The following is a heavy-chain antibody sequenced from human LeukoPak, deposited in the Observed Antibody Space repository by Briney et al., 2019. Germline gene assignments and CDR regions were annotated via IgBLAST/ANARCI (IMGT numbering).Heavy chain of an antibody. J-gene: IGHJ4*02. CDR1: GGSISSYY. CDR3: ARRGSGRSFDY. Sequence: SETLSLTCTVSGGSISSYYWSWIRQPPGKGLEWIGYICYSGSTNYNPSLKSRVTISVDTSKNQFSLKLSSVTAADTAVYFCARRGSGRSFDYWGQGTLVTVSS. V-gene: IGHV4-59*08. CDR2: ICYSGST. D-gene: IGHD3-10*01.